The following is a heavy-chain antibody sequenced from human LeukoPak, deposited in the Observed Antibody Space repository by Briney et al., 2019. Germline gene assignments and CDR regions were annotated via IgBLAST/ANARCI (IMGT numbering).Heavy chain of an antibody. J-gene: IGHJ4*02. D-gene: IGHD2-15*01. CDR3: AREGYCSGGSCPVHFDY. CDR1: GGTFTSYG. Sequence: ASVKVSCKASGGTFTSYGISWVRQAPGQGLEWMGWISAYNGNTNYAQKLQGRVTMTTDTSTSTAYMELRSLRSDDTAVYYCAREGYCSGGSCPVHFDYWGQGTLVTVSS. V-gene: IGHV1-18*01. CDR2: ISAYNGNT.